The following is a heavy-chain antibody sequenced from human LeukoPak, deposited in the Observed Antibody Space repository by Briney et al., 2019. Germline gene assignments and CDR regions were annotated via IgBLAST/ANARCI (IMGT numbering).Heavy chain of an antibody. CDR1: GGSFSGYY. CDR3: ARETKDFWSGYYTFAPGYYSYYMDV. V-gene: IGHV4-34*01. Sequence: SETLSLTCAVYGGSFSGYYWSWIRQPPGKGLEWIGEINHSGSTNYNPSLKSRVTISVDTSKNQFSVKLSSVTAADTAVYYCARETKDFWSGYYTFAPGYYSYYMDVWGKGTTVTVYS. J-gene: IGHJ6*03. CDR2: INHSGST. D-gene: IGHD3-3*01.